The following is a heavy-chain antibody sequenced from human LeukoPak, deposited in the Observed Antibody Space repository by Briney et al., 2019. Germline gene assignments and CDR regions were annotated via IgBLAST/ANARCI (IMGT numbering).Heavy chain of an antibody. CDR1: GYIFTSQT. J-gene: IGHJ3*02. CDR2: INAGSGST. D-gene: IGHD3-22*01. CDR3: ARPGYFDSSGYYSADAFDI. V-gene: IGHV1-3*01. Sequence: ASVKVSCKASGYIFTSQTIHWVRQAPGQSLEWMGWINAGSGSTKYSQRFQGRLIITRDTSATTVYMELSSLRSEDTAIYYCARPGYFDSSGYYSADAFDIWGQGTMVTVSS.